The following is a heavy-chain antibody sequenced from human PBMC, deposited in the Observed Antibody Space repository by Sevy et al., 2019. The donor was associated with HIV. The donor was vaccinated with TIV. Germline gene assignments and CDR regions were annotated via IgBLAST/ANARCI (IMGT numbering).Heavy chain of an antibody. CDR2: IYSGGSI. V-gene: IGHV3-53*01. CDR1: GFTVSSNY. Sequence: GGSLRLSCAASGFTVSSNYMSWVRQAPGKGLEWVSVIYSGGSIYYADSVKGRFTISRDNSKNTLYLQMNSLRAEDTAAYYCARDLPAGYYDSSGYYDYWGQGTLVTVSS. D-gene: IGHD3-22*01. CDR3: ARDLPAGYYDSSGYYDY. J-gene: IGHJ4*02.